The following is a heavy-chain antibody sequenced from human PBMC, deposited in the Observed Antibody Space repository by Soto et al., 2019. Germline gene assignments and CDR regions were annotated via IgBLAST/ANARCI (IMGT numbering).Heavy chain of an antibody. V-gene: IGHV1-18*01. Sequence: ASVKVSCKTSGYTFSNYGITWVRQAPGQPLEWLGWISLYSDGTNYAQKFQGRVPMTTDTSTTTAYMELSRLRSDDTAVYYCARDTRRRASGYSYGFPDSYFDYWGQGTLVTVSS. CDR2: ISLYSDGT. CDR3: ARDTRRRASGYSYGFPDSYFDY. D-gene: IGHD5-18*01. J-gene: IGHJ4*02. CDR1: GYTFSNYG.